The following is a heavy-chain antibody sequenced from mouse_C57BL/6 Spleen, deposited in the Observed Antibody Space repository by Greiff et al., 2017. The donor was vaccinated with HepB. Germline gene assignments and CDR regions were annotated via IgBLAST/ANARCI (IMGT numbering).Heavy chain of an antibody. CDR2: INYDGSST. V-gene: IGHV5-16*01. CDR3: ARDYYLDY. CDR1: GFTFSDYY. Sequence: EVNVVESEGGLVQPGSSMKLSCTASGFTFSDYYMAWVRQVPEKGLEWVANINYDGSSTYYLDSLKSRFIISRDNAKNILYLQMSSLKSEDTATYYCARDYYLDYWGQGTTLTVSS. J-gene: IGHJ2*01.